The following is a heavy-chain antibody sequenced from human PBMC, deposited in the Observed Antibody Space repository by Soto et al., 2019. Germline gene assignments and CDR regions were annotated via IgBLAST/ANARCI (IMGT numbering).Heavy chain of an antibody. V-gene: IGHV3-11*06. D-gene: IGHD6-13*01. CDR3: ARAPILYSSSWSDILFDY. Sequence: GGSLRLSCAASGFTFSDYYMSWIRQAPGKGLEWVSYISSSSSYTNYADSVKGRFTISRDNAKNSLYLQMNSLRAEDTAVYYCARAPILYSSSWSDILFDYWGQGTLVTVSS. CDR2: ISSSSSYT. J-gene: IGHJ4*02. CDR1: GFTFSDYY.